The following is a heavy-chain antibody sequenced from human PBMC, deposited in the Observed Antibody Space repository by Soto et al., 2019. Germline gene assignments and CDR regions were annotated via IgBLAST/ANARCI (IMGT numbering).Heavy chain of an antibody. CDR3: AKALDGIDDYFYAMGV. V-gene: IGHV3-23*01. J-gene: IGHJ6*02. CDR1: GFIFGHCA. D-gene: IGHD1-1*01. Sequence: GGTLRLSCAGSGFIFGHCAMTWVRKAQGKGMEWNSAISGRGDSTYYADAVKGRFTISRDNSNNTLYLQMNSLRFDDTAVYYCAKALDGIDDYFYAMGVWGQGTTVTVSS. CDR2: ISGRGDST.